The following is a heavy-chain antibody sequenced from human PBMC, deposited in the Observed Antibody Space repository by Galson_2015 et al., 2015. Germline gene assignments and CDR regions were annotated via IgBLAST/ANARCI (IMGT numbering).Heavy chain of an antibody. J-gene: IGHJ6*03. Sequence: SLRLSCAASGFTFSSYAMSWVRQAPGKGLEWVSAISGSGGSTYYADSVKGRFTISRDNSKNTLYLQMNSLRAEDTAVYYCAKGISSSGWPSAWYYYMDVWGKGTTVTVSS. CDR1: GFTFSSYA. CDR3: AKGISSSGWPSAWYYYMDV. CDR2: ISGSGGST. D-gene: IGHD6-19*01. V-gene: IGHV3-23*01.